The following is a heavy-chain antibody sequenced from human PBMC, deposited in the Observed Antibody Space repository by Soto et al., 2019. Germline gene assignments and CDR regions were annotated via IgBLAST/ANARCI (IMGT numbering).Heavy chain of an antibody. J-gene: IGHJ4*02. CDR1: GFTFSSYA. CDR3: AKGLVLRFLEWLPRTKKYYFDY. Sequence: GGSLRLSCAASGFTFSSYAMSWVRQAPGKGLEWVSAISGSGGSTYYADSVKGRFTISRDNSKNTLYLQMNSLRAEDTAVYYCAKGLVLRFLEWLPRTKKYYFDYWGQGTLVTVSS. D-gene: IGHD3-3*01. CDR2: ISGSGGST. V-gene: IGHV3-23*01.